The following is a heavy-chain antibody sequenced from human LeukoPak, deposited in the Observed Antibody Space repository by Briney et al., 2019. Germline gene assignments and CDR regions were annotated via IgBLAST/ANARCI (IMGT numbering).Heavy chain of an antibody. D-gene: IGHD3-10*02. Sequence: GGSLRLSCAASGFTFSNYAMNWIRQAPGKGLECVSSITSSNNIYYADSVKGRFTISRDNAQNSLYLQMNSLRAEDTAVYYCARMFGNSRSYWGQGTLVTVSS. V-gene: IGHV3-69-1*01. CDR1: GFTFSNYA. CDR2: ITSSNNI. J-gene: IGHJ4*02. CDR3: ARMFGNSRSY.